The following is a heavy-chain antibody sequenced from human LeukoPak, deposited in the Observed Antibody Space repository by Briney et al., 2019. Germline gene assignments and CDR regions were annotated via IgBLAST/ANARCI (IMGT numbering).Heavy chain of an antibody. CDR3: ARSQQLIRTFDS. CDR2: IYYSGDT. CDR1: GDSISPYY. D-gene: IGHD6-13*01. Sequence: SETLSLTCIVSGDSISPYYWNWIRQPPGKGLEWIGYIYYSGDTNYDPSLKSRVTMSVDTSKNQFSLKLSSVTAADTAVYYCARSQQLIRTFDSWGQGTLVTVSS. J-gene: IGHJ4*02. V-gene: IGHV4-59*01.